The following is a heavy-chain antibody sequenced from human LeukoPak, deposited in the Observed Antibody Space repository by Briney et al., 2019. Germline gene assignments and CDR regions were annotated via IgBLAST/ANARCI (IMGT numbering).Heavy chain of an antibody. J-gene: IGHJ4*02. CDR3: ASVGLGFDY. Sequence: GASVKVSCKASGYTFTSYGISWVRQAPGQGLEWMGRIIPILGIANYAQKFQGRVTITADKSTSTAYMELSSLRSEDTAVYCCASVGLGFDYWGQGTLVTVSS. CDR2: IIPILGIA. V-gene: IGHV1-69*04. D-gene: IGHD3/OR15-3a*01. CDR1: GYTFTSYG.